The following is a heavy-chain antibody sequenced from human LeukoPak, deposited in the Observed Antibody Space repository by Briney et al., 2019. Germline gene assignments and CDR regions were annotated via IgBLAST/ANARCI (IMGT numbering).Heavy chain of an antibody. V-gene: IGHV1-69*01. J-gene: IGHJ2*01. CDR3: ARVNVVVPAAMRGWYFDL. CDR1: GGTFSSYA. CDR2: IIPIFGTA. D-gene: IGHD2-2*01. Sequence: ASVKVSCKASGGTFSSYAISWVREAPGQGVEWMGGIIPIFGTANYAQKFQGRVTITADESTSTAYMELSSLRSEDTAVYYCARVNVVVPAAMRGWYFDLWGRGTLVTVSS.